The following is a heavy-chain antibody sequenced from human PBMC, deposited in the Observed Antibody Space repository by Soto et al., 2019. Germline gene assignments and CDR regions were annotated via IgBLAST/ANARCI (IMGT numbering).Heavy chain of an antibody. CDR1: GFTFSSYD. D-gene: IGHD6-13*01. CDR2: IGTAGDT. V-gene: IGHV3-13*01. J-gene: IGHJ6*03. CDR3: ARGGIAAAGTYMSMDV. Sequence: EVQLVESGGGLVQPGGSLRLSCAASGFTFSSYDMHWVRQATGKGLEWVSAIGTAGDTYYPGSVKGRFTISRENAKNSLYLQMNSLRAGDTAVYYCARGGIAAAGTYMSMDVWGKGTTVTVSS.